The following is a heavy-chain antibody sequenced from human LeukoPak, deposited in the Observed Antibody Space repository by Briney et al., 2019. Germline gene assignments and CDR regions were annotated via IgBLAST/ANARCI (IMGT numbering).Heavy chain of an antibody. D-gene: IGHD2-2*01. CDR2: ISSSSSTI. Sequence: PGGSLRLSCAASGFTFSSYSMNWVRQAPGKGLEWVSYISSSSSTIYYADSVKGRFTICRDNAKNSLYLQMNSLRAEDTAVYYCASLVREDIVVVPAATDGDPSDYWGQGTLVTVSS. J-gene: IGHJ4*02. CDR1: GFTFSSYS. V-gene: IGHV3-48*04. CDR3: ASLVREDIVVVPAATDGDPSDY.